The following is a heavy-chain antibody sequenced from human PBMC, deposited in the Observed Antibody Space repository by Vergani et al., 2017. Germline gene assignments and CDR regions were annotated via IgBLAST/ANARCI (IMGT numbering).Heavy chain of an antibody. J-gene: IGHJ4*02. V-gene: IGHV3-15*01. CDR2: IKSKTYGGTT. Sequence: EVQLVESGGGLVKPGGSLRLSCAASGFTFSKAWMSWVRQAPGKGLEWVGRIKSKTYGGTTDYAAPVKGRFTISRDDSKNTLYLQMNSLKTEDTAVYYCTTGWQQLYYPFDYWGQGTLVTVSS. D-gene: IGHD6-13*01. CDR1: GFTFSKAW. CDR3: TTGWQQLYYPFDY.